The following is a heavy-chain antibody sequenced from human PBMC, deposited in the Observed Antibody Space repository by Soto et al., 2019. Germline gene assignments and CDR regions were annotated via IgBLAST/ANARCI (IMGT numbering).Heavy chain of an antibody. V-gene: IGHV4-31*03. Sequence: SETLSLTCTVSGGSISSGGYYWSWIRQHPGKGLEWIGYIYYSGSTYYNPSLKSRVTISVDTSKNQFSLKLSSVTAADTAVYYCARTIVVVVAATHFDYWGQGTLVTVSS. CDR1: GGSISSGGYY. J-gene: IGHJ4*02. CDR3: ARTIVVVVAATHFDY. CDR2: IYYSGST. D-gene: IGHD2-15*01.